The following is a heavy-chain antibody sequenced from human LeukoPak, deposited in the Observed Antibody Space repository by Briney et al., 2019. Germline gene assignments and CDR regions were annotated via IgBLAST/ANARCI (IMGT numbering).Heavy chain of an antibody. CDR2: INPNSGGT. CDR1: GYTFTGYY. CDR3: ARDPGSGSYYIHPYFDY. V-gene: IGHV1-2*02. J-gene: IGHJ4*02. Sequence: ASVKVSCKASGYTFTGYYMHWVRQAPGQGLEWIGWINPNSGGTNYAQKFQGRVTMTRDTSISTAYMELSRLRSDDTAVYYCARDPGSGSYYIHPYFDYWGQGTLVTVSS. D-gene: IGHD3-10*01.